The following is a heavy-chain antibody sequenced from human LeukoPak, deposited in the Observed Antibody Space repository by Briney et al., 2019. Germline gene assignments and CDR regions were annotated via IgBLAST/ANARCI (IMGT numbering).Heavy chain of an antibody. J-gene: IGHJ6*02. CDR3: ARVVVLGSLYYYYGMDV. CDR2: IYYRGST. Sequence: PSDPLSLTCTVSWVSMSRYYGSWLRQSPGKGLEWFGYIYYRGSTNYNPSLKRRVTISVDTSKTQSSLKLSSVTAADTAVYYCARVVVLGSLYYYYGMDVWGQGTTVTVSS. V-gene: IGHV4-59*13. CDR1: WVSMSRYY. D-gene: IGHD3-22*01.